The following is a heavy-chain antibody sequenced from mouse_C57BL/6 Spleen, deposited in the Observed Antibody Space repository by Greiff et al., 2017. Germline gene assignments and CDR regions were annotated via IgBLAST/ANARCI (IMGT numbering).Heavy chain of an antibody. D-gene: IGHD2-1*01. J-gene: IGHJ2*01. CDR1: GYTFTSYW. CDR2: IDPSDSYT. CDR3: ARSRGNYYFDY. Sequence: QVQLQQPGAELVMPGASVKLSCKASGYTFTSYWMHWVKQRPGQGLEWIGEIDPSDSYTNYNQKFKGKSTLTVDKSSSTAYMQLSSLTSEDSAVYHCARSRGNYYFDYWGQGTTLTVSS. V-gene: IGHV1-69*01.